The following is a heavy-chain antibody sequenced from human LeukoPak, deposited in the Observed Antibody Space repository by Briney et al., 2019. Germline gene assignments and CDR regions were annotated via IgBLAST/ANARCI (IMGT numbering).Heavy chain of an antibody. J-gene: IGHJ4*02. CDR1: GYTFTGYY. V-gene: IGHV1-2*02. D-gene: IGHD5-18*01. CDR2: INPNSGGT. CDR3: ARARGYSYGWVDY. Sequence: ASVKVSCKASGYTFTGYYMHWVRQAPGQGLEWMGWINPNSGGTNYAQKFQGRVTMTRDTSISTAYMELSRLRSDDTAVYYCARARGYSYGWVDYWGQGTLVTVSS.